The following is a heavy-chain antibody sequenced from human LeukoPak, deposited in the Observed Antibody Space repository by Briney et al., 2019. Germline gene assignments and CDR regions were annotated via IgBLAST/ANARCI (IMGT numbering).Heavy chain of an antibody. D-gene: IGHD3-10*01. J-gene: IGHJ4*02. Sequence: TGGSLRLSCTASGFTFGDYAMSWVRQAPGKGLEWVGFIRSKAYGGTTEYAASVKGRFTIPRDDSKSIAYLQMNSLKTEDTAVYYCTRASLWFGELLLPGDYWGQGTLVTVSS. CDR2: IRSKAYGGTT. V-gene: IGHV3-49*04. CDR3: TRASLWFGELLLPGDY. CDR1: GFTFGDYA.